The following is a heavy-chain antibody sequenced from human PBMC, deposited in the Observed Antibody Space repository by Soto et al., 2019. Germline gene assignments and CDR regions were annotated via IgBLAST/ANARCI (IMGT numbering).Heavy chain of an antibody. J-gene: IGHJ4*02. D-gene: IGHD3-9*01. Sequence: GGSLRLSCAASGFTFSSYGMHWVRQAPGKGLEWVAVIWYDGSNKYYADSVKGRFTISRDNSKNTLYLQMNSLRAEDTAVYYCARDKFEYYFDYWGQGTLVTVSS. CDR2: IWYDGSNK. V-gene: IGHV3-33*01. CDR1: GFTFSSYG. CDR3: ARDKFEYYFDY.